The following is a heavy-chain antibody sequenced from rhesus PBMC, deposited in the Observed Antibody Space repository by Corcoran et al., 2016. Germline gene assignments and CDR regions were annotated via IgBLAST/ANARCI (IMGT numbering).Heavy chain of an antibody. CDR3: TSPVRYRFDV. CDR2: INGYSGST. D-gene: IGHD3-9*01. V-gene: IGHV4-80*01. Sequence: QVQLQESGPGLVKPSETLSITCAVFGGSCRSYWWNWMRQPPGKGLEWIGEINGYSGSTNYNPSLQSRVTISMDLSTNQFSLRLTSVTAADTAVYYCTSPVRYRFDVWGPGVLVSVSS. J-gene: IGHJ5-1*01. CDR1: GGSCRSYW.